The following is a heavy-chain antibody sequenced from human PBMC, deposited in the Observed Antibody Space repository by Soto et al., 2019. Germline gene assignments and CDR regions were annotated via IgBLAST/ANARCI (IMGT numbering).Heavy chain of an antibody. CDR3: AKDLVGATPYNWLDP. CDR1: GFSFSSYA. CDR2: ISGSGGST. V-gene: IGHV3-23*01. Sequence: GGSLRLSCAASGFSFSSYAMSWVRPAPGKGLEWVSAISGSGGSTYYADSVKGRFTISRDNSKNTLYLQMNSLRAEDTAVYYCAKDLVGATPYNWLDPWGQGTLVTVSS. D-gene: IGHD1-26*01. J-gene: IGHJ5*02.